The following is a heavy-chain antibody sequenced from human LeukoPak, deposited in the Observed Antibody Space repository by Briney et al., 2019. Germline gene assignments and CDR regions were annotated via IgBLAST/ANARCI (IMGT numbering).Heavy chain of an antibody. CDR1: GGTFSSYT. D-gene: IGHD1-26*01. V-gene: IGHV1-69*04. CDR3: ARDRSGSPGSAFDI. CDR2: IIPILGIA. J-gene: IGHJ3*02. Sequence: ASVKVSYKASGGTFSSYTISWVRQAPGQGLEWMGRIIPILGIATYAQKFQGRVTITADKSTSTAYMELSSLRSEDTAVYYCARDRSGSPGSAFDIWGQGTMVTVSS.